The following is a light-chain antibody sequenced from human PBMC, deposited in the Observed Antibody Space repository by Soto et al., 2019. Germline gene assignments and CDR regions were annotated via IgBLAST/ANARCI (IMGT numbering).Light chain of an antibody. V-gene: IGKV3-15*01. CDR2: DAS. CDR3: HQYNNWPET. J-gene: IGKJ1*01. CDR1: QTVDNR. Sequence: ERVMTQSPATLSVSPGERATLSCRASQTVDNRLAWYQHKPGQAPRLLIYDASTRATSIPARFSGSGSGTEFALNISSLQSEDFAIYYCHQYNNWPETLGQGTKVEIK.